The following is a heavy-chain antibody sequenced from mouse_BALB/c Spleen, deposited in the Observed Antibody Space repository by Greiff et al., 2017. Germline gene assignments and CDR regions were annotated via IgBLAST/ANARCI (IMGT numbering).Heavy chain of an antibody. CDR2: IYPGDGDT. Sequence: VQLVESGAELVRPGSSVKISCKASGYAFSSYWMNWVKQRPGQGLEWIGQIYPGDGDTNYNGKFKGKATLTADKSSSTAYMQLSSLTSEDSAVYFCARYPSIFLYAMDYWGQGTSVTVSS. V-gene: IGHV1-80*01. CDR1: GYAFSSYW. J-gene: IGHJ4*01. CDR3: ARYPSIFLYAMDY.